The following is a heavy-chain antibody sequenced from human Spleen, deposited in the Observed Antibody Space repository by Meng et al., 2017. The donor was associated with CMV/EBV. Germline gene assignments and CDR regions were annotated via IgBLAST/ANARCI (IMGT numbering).Heavy chain of an antibody. CDR3: ARDGTVVTSRSYYGMDV. J-gene: IGHJ6*02. V-gene: IGHV4-59*01. Sequence: GSISGYYWSWSRQSPGKGLEWIGFVSYSGTTKYNPYLRGRVSISIDTSENQFSLDLSSVTAADTAIYYCARDGTVVTSRSYYGMDVWGQGTLVTVSS. CDR2: VSYSGTT. CDR1: GSISGYY. D-gene: IGHD3-22*01.